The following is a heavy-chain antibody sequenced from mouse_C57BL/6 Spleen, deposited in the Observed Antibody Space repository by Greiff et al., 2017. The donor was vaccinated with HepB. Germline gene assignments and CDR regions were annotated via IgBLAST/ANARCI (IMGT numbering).Heavy chain of an antibody. V-gene: IGHV2-2*01. Sequence: VQLQESVPGLVQPSPSLSITCTASGFSLTSYGVHWVRQSPGKGLEWLGVIWSGGSTDYNAAFISRLSISKDNSKSQVFFKMNSLQADYTAIYYCDRKRSYVDFDHWGEGTTPTVSS. CDR2: IWSGGST. J-gene: IGHJ2*01. CDR1: GFSLTSYG. CDR3: DRKRSYVDFDH. D-gene: IGHD1-1*01.